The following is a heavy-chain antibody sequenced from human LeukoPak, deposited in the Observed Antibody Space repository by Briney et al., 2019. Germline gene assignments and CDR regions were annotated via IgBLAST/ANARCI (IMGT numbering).Heavy chain of an antibody. CDR1: GGSFSGYY. CDR3: ARGRGVRLTSLGY. V-gene: IGHV4-34*01. CDR2: INHSGST. D-gene: IGHD4/OR15-4a*01. J-gene: IGHJ4*02. Sequence: SETLSLTCAVYGGSFSGYYWSWIRQPPGKGLEWIGEINHSGSTNYNPSLKSRVTISVDTSKNQFSLTLSSVPAADTAVSYCARGRGVRLTSLGYWGQGTLVTVSS.